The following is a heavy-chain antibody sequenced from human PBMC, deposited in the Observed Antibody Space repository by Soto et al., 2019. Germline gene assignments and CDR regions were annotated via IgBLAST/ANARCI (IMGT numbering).Heavy chain of an antibody. D-gene: IGHD3-10*01. CDR1: GFTFSGYG. CDR3: ATDLYASGTGSFMGV. V-gene: IGHV3-30*03. J-gene: IGHJ6*02. Sequence: GGSLRLSCAASGFTFSGYGMHWVRQAPGKGLEWVAVISNDGDNKYYADSVKGRFTISRDNSKNTLYLQMKSLRAEDTAVYYCATDLYASGTGSFMGVWGQGTAVTVSS. CDR2: ISNDGDNK.